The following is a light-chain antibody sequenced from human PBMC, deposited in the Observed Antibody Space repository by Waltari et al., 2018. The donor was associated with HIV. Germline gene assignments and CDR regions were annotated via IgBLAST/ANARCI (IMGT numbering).Light chain of an antibody. CDR3: QQDSSYSVYT. CDR2: KPS. J-gene: IGKJ2*01. V-gene: IGKV1-5*03. Sequence: DIQTTQSPSTVSASVGDRVNITCRASQNLNHWLTWFQQNLGKAPQVVTYKPSLLGSGVPSRFSGSGSETEFTLTISCLQPDDVATYYCQQDSSYSVYTFGQGTKVEIK. CDR1: QNLNHW.